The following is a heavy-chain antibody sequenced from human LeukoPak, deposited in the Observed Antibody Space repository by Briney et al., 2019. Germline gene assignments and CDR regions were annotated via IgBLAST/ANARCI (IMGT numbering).Heavy chain of an antibody. V-gene: IGHV3-11*01. D-gene: IGHD3-10*01. CDR3: AREYQLTYYYGSGSPGYYMDV. J-gene: IGHJ6*03. Sequence: GGSLRLSCAASGFTFSDYYMSWIRQAPGKGLEGVSYISSSGSTIYYADSVKGRFTTSRDNAKNSLYLQMNSLRAEDTAVYYCAREYQLTYYYGSGSPGYYMDVWGKGTTVTISS. CDR2: ISSSGSTI. CDR1: GFTFSDYY.